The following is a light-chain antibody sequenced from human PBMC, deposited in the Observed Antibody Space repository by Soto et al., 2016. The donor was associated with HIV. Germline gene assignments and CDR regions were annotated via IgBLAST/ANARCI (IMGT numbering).Light chain of an antibody. J-gene: IGLJ2*01. CDR1: KLGNKY. CDR2: QDT. Sequence: SYELTQPPSVSVSPGQTASITCSGDKLGNKYACWYQQKPGQSPVLVIFQDTKRPSGIPERFSGSNSGNTATLTISETQAMXKRADYYCQAWDSSTARVVFGGGTKLTVL. CDR3: QAWDSSTARVV. V-gene: IGLV3-1*01.